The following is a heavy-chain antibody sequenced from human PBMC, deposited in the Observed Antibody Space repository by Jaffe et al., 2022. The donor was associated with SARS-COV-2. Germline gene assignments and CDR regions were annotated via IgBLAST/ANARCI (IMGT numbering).Heavy chain of an antibody. D-gene: IGHD6-19*01. CDR3: ARGGPSEPHSSGWPLHTSAYYYGMDV. Sequence: EVQLVESGGGLVQPGGSLRLSCAASGFTVSSNYMSWVRQAPGKGLEWVSVIYSGGSTYYADSVKGRFTISRHNSKNTLYLQMNSLRAEDTAVYYCARGGPSEPHSSGWPLHTSAYYYGMDVWGQGTTVTVSS. V-gene: IGHV3-53*04. CDR1: GFTVSSNY. J-gene: IGHJ6*02. CDR2: IYSGGST.